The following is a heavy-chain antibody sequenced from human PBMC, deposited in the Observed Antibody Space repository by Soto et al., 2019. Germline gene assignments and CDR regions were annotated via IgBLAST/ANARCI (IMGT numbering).Heavy chain of an antibody. D-gene: IGHD6-13*01. CDR1: GFTFSSYS. V-gene: IGHV3-21*01. Sequence: GSLRPSCAASGFTFSSYSMNLVRQAPGKGLEWVSSISSSSSYIYYADSVKGRFTISRDNAKNSLYLQMNSLRAEDTAVYYCARARAAAAGPFDYWGQGTLVTVS. CDR2: ISSSSSYI. J-gene: IGHJ4*02. CDR3: ARARAAAAGPFDY.